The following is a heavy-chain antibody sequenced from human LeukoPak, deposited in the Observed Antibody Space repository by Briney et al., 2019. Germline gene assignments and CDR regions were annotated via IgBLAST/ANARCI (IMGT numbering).Heavy chain of an antibody. D-gene: IGHD1-26*01. CDR1: GASMNTHY. J-gene: IGHJ4*02. Sequence: PSETLSLTCAVSGASMNTHYWSWIRQPPGKGLEWIGYMLDTVTTKDNPSLKSRFTLSADTSKNQLSLKMTSVTAADTAVYYCARQPFPLREDHFDFWGQGTLVTVSS. V-gene: IGHV4-59*08. CDR3: ARQPFPLREDHFDF. CDR2: MLDTVTT.